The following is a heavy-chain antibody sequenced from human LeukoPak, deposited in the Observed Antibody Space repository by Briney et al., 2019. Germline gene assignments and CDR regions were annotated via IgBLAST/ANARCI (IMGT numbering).Heavy chain of an antibody. CDR3: YGANAEH. J-gene: IGHJ1*01. Sequence: GGSLRLSCAASGFTFSSYSMNWVRQAPGKGLEWVSSISSSSSYIYYADSVKGRFTISRDNAKNTLYLQMNSLRVEDTAVYYCYGANAEHWGQGTLVTVSS. CDR2: ISSSSSYI. V-gene: IGHV3-21*06. CDR1: GFTFSSYS. D-gene: IGHD4-23*01.